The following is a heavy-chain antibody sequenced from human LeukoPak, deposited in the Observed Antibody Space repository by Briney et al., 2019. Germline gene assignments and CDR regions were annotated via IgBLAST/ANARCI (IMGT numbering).Heavy chain of an antibody. CDR2: ISVSGYST. CDR1: GFNFSCYA. CDR3: AKEQQLTH. J-gene: IGHJ1*01. D-gene: IGHD6-13*01. Sequence: GGSLRLSCSASGFNFSCYAMSWVRQAPGRGLEWDSTISVSGYSTSHADSVKGRFTISRANSKNALYVQMNSLRAEDTAVDYCAKEQQLTHWGQGTLVTVSS. V-gene: IGHV3-23*01.